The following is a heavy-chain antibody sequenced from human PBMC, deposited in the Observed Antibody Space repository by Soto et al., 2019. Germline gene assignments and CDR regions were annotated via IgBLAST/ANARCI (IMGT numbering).Heavy chain of an antibody. Sequence: SQRLYSAAFGFNFDNYGLRGIIKKTGKGVEWVSYCVPGRSTISQADSMKGRFTISRDDAKHAVYLQMNSLRDEQTAVYYCVKAMVQGGAYSMDVWGQGTTVTLSS. CDR1: GFNFDNYG. CDR3: VKAMVQGGAYSMDV. D-gene: IGHD3-10*01. CDR2: CVPGRSTI. J-gene: IGHJ6*02. V-gene: IGHV3-48*02.